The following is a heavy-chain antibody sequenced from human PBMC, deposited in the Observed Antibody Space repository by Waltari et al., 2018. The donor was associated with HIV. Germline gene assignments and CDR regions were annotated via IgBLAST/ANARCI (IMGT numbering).Heavy chain of an antibody. V-gene: IGHV1-2*02. D-gene: IGHD1-26*01. CDR3: ARAYLGSAYYFDF. Sequence: QVQLVQSGAEVRKPGASVKVSCRASRYTFTDYFLHWVLQAPGQGLEWMGWINPNSGGTNYAQKFQGGVTMTSDTSISTAYMELSGLKSDDTALYYCARAYLGSAYYFDFWGQGTLVTVSS. CDR1: RYTFTDYF. J-gene: IGHJ4*02. CDR2: INPNSGGT.